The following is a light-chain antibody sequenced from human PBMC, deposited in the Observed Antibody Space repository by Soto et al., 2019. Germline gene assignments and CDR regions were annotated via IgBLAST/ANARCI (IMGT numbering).Light chain of an antibody. Sequence: EVVMTHSPCTLSLSPGLRSTLSCRASQSVSSNLAWYKQKPGQAPRLLIYGASTRATGIPARLSGSGSGTEFTLTINSLKSEDFAVYYCQQYNNWRTFGQGTKVDIK. J-gene: IGKJ1*01. CDR3: QQYNNWRT. CDR2: GAS. V-gene: IGKV3-15*01. CDR1: QSVSSN.